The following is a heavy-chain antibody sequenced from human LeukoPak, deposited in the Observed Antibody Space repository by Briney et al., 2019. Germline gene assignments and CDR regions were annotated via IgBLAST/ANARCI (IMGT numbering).Heavy chain of an antibody. CDR3: ARDDGDGYNWDWYFDL. D-gene: IGHD5-24*01. CDR1: GFLFNTNW. CDR2: IKQDGSEK. J-gene: IGHJ2*01. V-gene: IGHV3-7*01. Sequence: GGSLRLSCAGSGFLFNTNWMTWVRQAPGKGLEWVATIKQDGSEKYYVDSVKGRFTISRDNAKNSLYLQMNNLRAEDTAVYYCARDDGDGYNWDWYFDLWGRGTLVTVSS.